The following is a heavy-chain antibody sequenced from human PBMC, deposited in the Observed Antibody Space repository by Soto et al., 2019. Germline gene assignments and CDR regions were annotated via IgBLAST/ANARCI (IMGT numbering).Heavy chain of an antibody. V-gene: IGHV3-43D*04. CDR3: AKTADPSGYYCHMDV. CDR2: ISWDGGST. D-gene: IGHD1-26*01. CDR1: GFTFDDYA. J-gene: IGHJ6*02. Sequence: GGSLRLSCAASGFTFDDYAMHWVRQAPGKGLEWVSLISWDGGSTYYADSVKGRFTISRDNSKNSLYLQMNGLRAEDTALYYCAKTADPSGYYCHMDVWGQGTTVTVSS.